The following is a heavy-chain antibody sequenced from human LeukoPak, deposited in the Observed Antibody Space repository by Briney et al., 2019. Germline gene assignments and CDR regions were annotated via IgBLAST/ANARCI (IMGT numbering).Heavy chain of an antibody. CDR3: ARDHSGFHFDY. V-gene: IGHV1-18*01. Sequence: GASVKVSCKASGYTFTGYHIAWVRQAPGRGLEWMGWISAYNGIPKYAENLQGRITMTIDTSTSTAYMELRSLRSDDTAVYYCARDHSGFHFDYWGQGTLVTVSS. D-gene: IGHD3-10*01. CDR1: GYTFTGYH. CDR2: ISAYNGIP. J-gene: IGHJ4*02.